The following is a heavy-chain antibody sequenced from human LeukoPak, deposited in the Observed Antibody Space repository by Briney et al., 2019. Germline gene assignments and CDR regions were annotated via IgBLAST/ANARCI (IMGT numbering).Heavy chain of an antibody. J-gene: IGHJ3*01. CDR2: IFLHTSDT. CDR3: ARQQMGFAHGGSGFDS. CDR1: GYNFDNYW. V-gene: IGHV5-51*01. Sequence: GESLKISCKCSGYNFDNYWLAWVRHVPGQGLGWLGIIFLHTSDTRSSPSFHGHVTISADKSINTAFLEWRSLKATDNAIYLCARQQMGFAHGGSGFDSWGQGTVVIVSS. D-gene: IGHD1-26*01.